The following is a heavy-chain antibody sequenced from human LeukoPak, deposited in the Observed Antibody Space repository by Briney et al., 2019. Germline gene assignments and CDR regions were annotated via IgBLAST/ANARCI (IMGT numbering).Heavy chain of an antibody. CDR1: GYTFTGYY. CDR2: INPNSGST. CDR3: ARDKSRSGSYDY. J-gene: IGHJ4*02. Sequence: ASVKVSCKASGYTFTGYYMHWVRQAPAQGLEWMGWINPNSGSTNYAQKFQDRVTMTRDTSISTAYMELSRLRSDDTAVYYCARDKSRSGSYDYWGQGTLVTVSS. D-gene: IGHD3-10*01. V-gene: IGHV1-2*02.